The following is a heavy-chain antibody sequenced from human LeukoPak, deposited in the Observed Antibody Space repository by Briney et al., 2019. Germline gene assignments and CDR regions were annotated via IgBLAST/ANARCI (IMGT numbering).Heavy chain of an antibody. J-gene: IGHJ3*02. V-gene: IGHV3-23*01. CDR3: AKSNGYGLVDI. D-gene: IGHD3-10*01. CDR1: GFTFSTYA. Sequence: GGSLRLSCEASGFTFSTYAMSWVRQAPGKGLEWVSTISNSNGNTYYADSVKGRFTISRDNSKSTLYLQMISLTVEDTAKYYCAKSNGYGLVDIWGQGTMVTVSS. CDR2: ISNSNGNT.